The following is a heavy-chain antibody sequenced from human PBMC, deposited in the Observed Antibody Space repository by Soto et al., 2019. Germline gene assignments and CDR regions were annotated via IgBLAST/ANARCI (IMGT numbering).Heavy chain of an antibody. CDR1: GYTFTSYG. D-gene: IGHD3-22*01. CDR2: ISAYNGNT. J-gene: IGHJ3*02. Sequence: QVQLVQSGAEVKKPGASVKVSCKASGYTFTSYGISWVRQAPGQGLEWMGWISAYNGNTNYAQKLQGRVTMTTDTSTSTAYMELRSLRSYATAVYYCARERYYDSSGYRDAFDIWGQGTMVTVSS. CDR3: ARERYYDSSGYRDAFDI. V-gene: IGHV1-18*04.